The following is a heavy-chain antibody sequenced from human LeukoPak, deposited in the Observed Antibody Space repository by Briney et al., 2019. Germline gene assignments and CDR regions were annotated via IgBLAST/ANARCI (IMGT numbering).Heavy chain of an antibody. CDR1: GFTFSSYS. CDR3: ARDAPNAAAFDY. CDR2: ISSSSSYI. D-gene: IGHD6-13*01. Sequence: PGGSLRLSCAASGFTFSSYSMNWVRQAPGKGLEWVSSISSSSSYIYYADSVKGRFTISRDNAKNSLYLQMNSLRAEDTAVYYCARDAPNAAAFDYWGQGTLVTVS. V-gene: IGHV3-21*01. J-gene: IGHJ4*02.